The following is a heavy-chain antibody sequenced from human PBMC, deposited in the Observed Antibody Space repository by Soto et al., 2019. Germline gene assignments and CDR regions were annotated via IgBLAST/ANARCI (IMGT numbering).Heavy chain of an antibody. CDR2: IRNKANGCTT. Sequence: EVQLVESGGGLVQPGGSLRLSCAASGFTFSDHYMDWVRQAPGKGLEWVGRIRNKANGCTTDYAASVKRRFTISKDDSKNSVYLPLYSLRTKVAAVYYCASAGGPFDYWGQGTLVTVSS. V-gene: IGHV3-72*01. CDR3: ASAGGPFDY. CDR1: GFTFSDHY. D-gene: IGHD3-10*01. J-gene: IGHJ4*02.